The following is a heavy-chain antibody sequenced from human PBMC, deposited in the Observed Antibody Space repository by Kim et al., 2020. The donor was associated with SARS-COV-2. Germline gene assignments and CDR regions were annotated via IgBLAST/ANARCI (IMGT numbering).Heavy chain of an antibody. D-gene: IGHD6-13*01. J-gene: IGHJ5*02. V-gene: IGHV4-34*01. CDR3: ARGLVAAAGTQYAPNWFDP. Sequence: SRVTRSVDTSKNQFSLKLSSVTAADTAVYYCARGLVAAAGTQYAPNWFDPWGQGTLVTVSS.